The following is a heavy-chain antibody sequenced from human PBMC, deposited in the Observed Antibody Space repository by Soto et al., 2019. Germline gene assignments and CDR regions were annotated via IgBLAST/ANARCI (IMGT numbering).Heavy chain of an antibody. J-gene: IGHJ4*02. CDR1: GLTFSSYA. Sequence: LRLSCVASGLTFSSYAMSWVRQAPGKGLEWVSAISGSGGSTYYADSVKGRFTISRDNAKNTVYLQMNSLRAEDTAMYYCSVSIFGVVHYWGQGTLVTVSS. V-gene: IGHV3-23*01. CDR3: SVSIFGVVHY. CDR2: ISGSGGST. D-gene: IGHD3-3*01.